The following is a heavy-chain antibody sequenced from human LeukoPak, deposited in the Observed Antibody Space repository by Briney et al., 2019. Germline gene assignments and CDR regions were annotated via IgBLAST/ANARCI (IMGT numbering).Heavy chain of an antibody. V-gene: IGHV5-51*01. CDR2: IYPGDSDT. Sequence: GESLKISCKGSGYSFTSYWIGWVRQMPGKGLEWMGIIYPGDSDTRYSPSFQGQVTISADKSISTAYLQWSSLKASDTAMYYCARHVGFIAAAGSGGWFDPWGQGTLVTVSS. J-gene: IGHJ5*02. CDR3: ARHVGFIAAAGSGGWFDP. CDR1: GYSFTSYW. D-gene: IGHD6-13*01.